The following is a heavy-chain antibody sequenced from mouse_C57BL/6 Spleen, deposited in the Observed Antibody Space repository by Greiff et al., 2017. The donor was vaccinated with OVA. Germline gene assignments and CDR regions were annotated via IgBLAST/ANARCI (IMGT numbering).Heavy chain of an antibody. V-gene: IGHV1-69*01. J-gene: IGHJ2*01. CDR2: IDPSDSYT. Sequence: QVQLQQPGAELVMPGASVKLSCKASGYTFTSYWMHWVKQRPGQGLEWIGEIDPSDSYTIYNQKFKGRSTLTVDKSSSTAYMQLSSLTSEDSAVYYCARLSSPYFDYWGQGTTLTVSS. D-gene: IGHD1-1*01. CDR3: ARLSSPYFDY. CDR1: GYTFTSYW.